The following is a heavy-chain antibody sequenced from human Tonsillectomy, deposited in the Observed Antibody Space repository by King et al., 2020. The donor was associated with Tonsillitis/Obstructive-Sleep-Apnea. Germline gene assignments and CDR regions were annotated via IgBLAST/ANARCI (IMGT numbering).Heavy chain of an antibody. CDR3: ARGHTAFFDS. CDR2: IHYSGIT. Sequence: QLQESGPGLVKPPETLSLTCTISGGSITTYYWSWIRQPPGKGLEWIGYIHYSGITNYNPSFKSRVAISVDTPKNQFSLKLSSLTAADTALYFCARGHTAFFDSWGPGILVTVSS. V-gene: IGHV4-59*01. D-gene: IGHD2-21*02. CDR1: GGSITTYY. J-gene: IGHJ4*02.